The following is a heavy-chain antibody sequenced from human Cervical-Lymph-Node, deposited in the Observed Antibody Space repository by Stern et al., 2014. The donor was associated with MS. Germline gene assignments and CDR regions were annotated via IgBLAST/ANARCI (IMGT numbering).Heavy chain of an antibody. CDR1: GFTFSSYT. CDR2: ISSTGSGI. J-gene: IGHJ4*02. V-gene: IGHV3-48*02. CDR3: ARTLETDY. Sequence: EVQLLESGGDLVQPGGSLRLSCAASGFTFSSYTMNWVRQAPGKGLEWVSSISSTGSGINYADSVKGRFTISRDNAKSSLYLQMNSLRDDDTAVYYCARTLETDYWGQGTLVTVSS. D-gene: IGHD5-24*01.